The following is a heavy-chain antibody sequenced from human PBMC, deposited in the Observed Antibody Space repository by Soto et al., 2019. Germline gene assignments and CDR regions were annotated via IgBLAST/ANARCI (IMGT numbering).Heavy chain of an antibody. D-gene: IGHD3-22*01. CDR3: ATDSYYDSSERGRGIDY. CDR1: GYTLTELS. J-gene: IGHJ4*02. Sequence: GASVKVSCKVSGYTLTELSMHWVRQAPGKGLEWMGGFDPEDGETIYAQKFQGRVTMTEDTSTDTAYMELSSLRSEDTAVYYCATDSYYDSSERGRGIDYWGQGTLVTVSS. V-gene: IGHV1-24*01. CDR2: FDPEDGET.